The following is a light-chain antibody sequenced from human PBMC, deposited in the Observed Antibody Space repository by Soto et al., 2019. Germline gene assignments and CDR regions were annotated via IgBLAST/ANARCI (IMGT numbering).Light chain of an antibody. CDR2: SNN. Sequence: QSVLTQPPSVSGTPGQRVTIACSGSSSNIGSNTVNWYQQLPGTAPKLLIYSNNQRPSGVPDRFSGSKSGTSASLASSGLQSEDEADYYWAAWDDSLNWVFGGGTKLTVL. CDR1: SSNIGSNT. CDR3: AAWDDSLNWV. V-gene: IGLV1-44*01. J-gene: IGLJ3*02.